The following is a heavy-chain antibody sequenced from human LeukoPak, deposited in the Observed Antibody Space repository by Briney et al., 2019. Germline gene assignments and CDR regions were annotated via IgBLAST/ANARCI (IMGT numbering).Heavy chain of an antibody. Sequence: GGSLRLSCAASGFTFSSYSMNWVRQAPGKGLEWVSYISSSSSTIYNADSVKGRFTISRDNAKNSLYLQMNSLRAEDTAVYYCARDRGDYYDSSALNTYAFDIWGQGTMVTVSS. CDR3: ARDRGDYYDSSALNTYAFDI. D-gene: IGHD3-22*01. J-gene: IGHJ3*02. CDR2: ISSSSSTI. CDR1: GFTFSSYS. V-gene: IGHV3-48*01.